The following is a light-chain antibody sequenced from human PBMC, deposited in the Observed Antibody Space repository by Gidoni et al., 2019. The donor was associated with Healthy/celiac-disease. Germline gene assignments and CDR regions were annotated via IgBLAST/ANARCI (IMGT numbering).Light chain of an antibody. J-gene: IGKJ4*01. V-gene: IGKV3-11*01. CDR2: DAS. CDR3: QQRSNWPLT. CDR1: QRVSSY. Sequence: IVLTQSPATLSLSPGERATLSCRASQRVSSYLAWYQQKPGQAPRLLIYDASNRATGIPARFSGSGSGTDFTLTISSLEPGDFAVYYCQQRSNWPLTFGGGTKVEIK.